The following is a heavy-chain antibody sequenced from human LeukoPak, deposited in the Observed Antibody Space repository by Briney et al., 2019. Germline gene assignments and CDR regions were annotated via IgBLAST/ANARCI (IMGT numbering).Heavy chain of an antibody. V-gene: IGHV1-69*06. CDR2: IIPIFGTA. CDR3: ARVLITFGGVIVDIDP. CDR1: GGTFSSYA. J-gene: IGHJ5*02. Sequence: SVKVSCKASGGTFSSYAISWVRQAPGQGLEWMGGIIPIFGTANYAQKFQGRVTITADKSTSTAYMELSSLRSEDTAVYYCARVLITFGGVIVDIDPWGQGTLVTVSS. D-gene: IGHD3-16*02.